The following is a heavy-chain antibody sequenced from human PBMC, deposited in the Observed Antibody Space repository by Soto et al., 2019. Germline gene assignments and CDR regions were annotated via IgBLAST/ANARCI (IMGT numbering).Heavy chain of an antibody. CDR3: VGGQYYFDY. CDR1: GFPFSSYG. CDR2: ISYDGSNK. J-gene: IGHJ4*02. V-gene: IGHV3-30*03. D-gene: IGHD3-10*01. Sequence: QVQLVESGGGVVQPGRSLRLSCAASGFPFSSYGMHWVREAPGKGLEWVAVISYDGSNKYYADSVKGRFTISRDNSASTLYLQIHSLRREDTALYYCVGGQYYFDYRGQGTLVTVSP.